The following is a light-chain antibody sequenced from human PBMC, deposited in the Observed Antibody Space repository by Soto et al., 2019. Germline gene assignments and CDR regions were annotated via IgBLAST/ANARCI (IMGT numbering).Light chain of an antibody. CDR1: QAVXSKY. J-gene: IGKJ1*01. Sequence: EIALTQYAGTLSLSPGERATLSCRASQAVXSKYFAWYQQKPGQAPRLLXDGASTRATGTPDRLSGSESGTDFTLTISRLDPEDFAVYYCQQYERSMWTFGQGTKVDIK. V-gene: IGKV3-20*01. CDR3: QQYERSMWT. CDR2: GAS.